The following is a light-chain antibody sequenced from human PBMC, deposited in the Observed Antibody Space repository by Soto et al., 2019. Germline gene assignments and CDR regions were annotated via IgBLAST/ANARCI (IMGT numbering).Light chain of an antibody. CDR3: QAWGTGIWV. CDR1: SGHSNYD. J-gene: IGLJ3*02. Sequence: QPVLTQSPSASASLGASVKLTCTLSSGHSNYDIVWHQQQPEKGPRYLMKLSSDGSHTKGDGIPDRFSGSSSGAERYLTISSLQSEDEADYYCQAWGTGIWVFGGGTKVTVL. V-gene: IGLV4-69*01. CDR2: LSSDGSH.